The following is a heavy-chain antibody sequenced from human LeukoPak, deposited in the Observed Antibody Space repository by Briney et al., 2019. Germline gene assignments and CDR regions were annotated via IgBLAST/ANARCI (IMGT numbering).Heavy chain of an antibody. CDR1: GFTFSNYW. Sequence: GGSLRLSCAVSGFTFSNYWMSWVRQAPGRGLEWVANIKQDGSEIYYVDSVKGRFTISRDNAKNSLYLQMNSLRAEDTAVYYCARVSPNTVTTLQYFDYWGQGTLVTVSS. J-gene: IGHJ4*02. D-gene: IGHD4-17*01. CDR3: ARVSPNTVTTLQYFDY. V-gene: IGHV3-7*01. CDR2: IKQDGSEI.